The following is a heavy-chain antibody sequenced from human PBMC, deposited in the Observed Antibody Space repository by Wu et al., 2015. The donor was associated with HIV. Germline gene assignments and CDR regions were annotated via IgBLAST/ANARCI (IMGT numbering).Heavy chain of an antibody. CDR2: INPNGGST. D-gene: IGHD6-19*01. CDR1: GYTFTSFY. CDR3: ARAQRPVADALELDL. Sequence: QVQLAQSGAEVKKPGASVKVSCKASGYTFTSFYVHWVRQAPGQGPEWMGLINPNGGSTTYAKKFQGRVTMTRYTSISTAFLKLSRLRFDDTAVYYCARAQRPVADALELDLWGQGTLVTVSS. V-gene: IGHV1-46*01. J-gene: IGHJ4*02.